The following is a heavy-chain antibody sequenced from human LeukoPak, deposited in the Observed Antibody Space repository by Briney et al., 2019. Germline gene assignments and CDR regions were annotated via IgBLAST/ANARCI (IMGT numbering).Heavy chain of an antibody. V-gene: IGHV4-59*01. D-gene: IGHD6-13*01. J-gene: IGHJ5*02. CDR2: IYYSGST. Sequence: SETLSLTCTVSGGSISNYYWSWIRQPPGKGLEWIGYIYYSGSTNYNPSLKSRVTISVDTSKNQFSLKLSSVTAADTAVYYCARAYSSSWYWFDPWGQGTLVTVSS. CDR3: ARAYSSSWYWFDP. CDR1: GGSISNYY.